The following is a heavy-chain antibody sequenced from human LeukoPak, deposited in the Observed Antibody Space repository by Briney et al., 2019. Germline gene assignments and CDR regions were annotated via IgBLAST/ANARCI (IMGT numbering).Heavy chain of an antibody. CDR3: ARGGDYDILTGYLPFDY. J-gene: IGHJ4*02. D-gene: IGHD3-9*01. CDR2: ISSSSSYI. CDR1: AFTFSSYS. Sequence: GGSLRLSCAASAFTFSSYSMNWVRQAPGKGLEWVSSISSSSSYIYYADSVKGRFTISRDNAKNSLYLQMNSLRAEDTAVYYCARGGDYDILTGYLPFDYWGQGTLVTVSS. V-gene: IGHV3-21*01.